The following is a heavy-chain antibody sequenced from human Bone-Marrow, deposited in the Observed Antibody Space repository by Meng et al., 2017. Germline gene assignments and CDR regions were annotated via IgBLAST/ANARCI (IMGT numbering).Heavy chain of an antibody. CDR3: ARADMVRGVIKLAKPSLSYFDY. CDR2: IIPICGTS. D-gene: IGHD3-10*01. CDR1: GGTFSSYA. V-gene: IGHV1-69*13. Sequence: SVKVSCKASGGTFSSYAISWVRQAPGQGLEWMGGIIPICGTSNYAQKFQGRVTITADESTSTAYMELSSLRSEDTAVYYCARADMVRGVIKLAKPSLSYFDYWGQGTLVTVSS. J-gene: IGHJ4*02.